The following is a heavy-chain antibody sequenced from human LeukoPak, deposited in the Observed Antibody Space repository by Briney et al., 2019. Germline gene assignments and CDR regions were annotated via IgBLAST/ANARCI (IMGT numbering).Heavy chain of an antibody. J-gene: IGHJ5*02. CDR2: INPNSGGT. Sequence: ASVKVSCKASGYTFTGYYMHWVRQAPGQGLEWMGWINPNSGGTNYAQKFQGRVTMTTDTSTSTAYMELRSLRSDDTAVYYCARWGSGWYGWFGPWGQGTLVTVSS. CDR3: ARWGSGWYGWFGP. D-gene: IGHD6-19*01. CDR1: GYTFTGYY. V-gene: IGHV1-2*02.